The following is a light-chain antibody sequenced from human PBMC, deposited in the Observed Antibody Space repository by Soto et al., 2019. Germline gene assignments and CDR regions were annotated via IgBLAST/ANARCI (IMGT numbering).Light chain of an antibody. CDR2: GNS. V-gene: IGLV1-40*01. Sequence: QSALTQPPSGSGAPGQRVTISCTGSISNIGAGYDVHWYQQLPGTVPKVLIYGNSNRPSGVPDRFSGSKSGTSASLAITGLQAEDEADYYCQSYDISLSGFHVFGTGTKVTV. J-gene: IGLJ1*01. CDR3: QSYDISLSGFHV. CDR1: ISNIGAGYD.